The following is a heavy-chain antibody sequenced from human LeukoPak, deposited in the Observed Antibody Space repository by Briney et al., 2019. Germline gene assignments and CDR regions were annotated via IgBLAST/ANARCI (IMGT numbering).Heavy chain of an antibody. CDR2: ISGGGGGT. J-gene: IGHJ2*01. V-gene: IGHV3-23*01. Sequence: PGGSLRLSCEASGFIFSNYAMNWVRQAPGKGLEWVSSISGGGGGTYYADSVKGRFTISRDNSENTLHLQMNSLRAEDTAVYYCAKARTYWYFDLWGCGTLVTVSS. CDR1: GFIFSNYA. CDR3: AKARTYWYFDL.